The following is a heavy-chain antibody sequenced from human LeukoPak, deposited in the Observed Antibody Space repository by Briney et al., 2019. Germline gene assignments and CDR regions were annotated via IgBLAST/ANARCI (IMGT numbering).Heavy chain of an antibody. CDR2: ISYDGRNK. Sequence: AGSLRVSCAASGFTFSSYAMSWVRQAPGKGLECVAVISYDGRNKYYADSVKGRFTIYRDNSKNTLYLQMKSLRAEDTAVYYCARGVYYYYYYMDVWGKGTTVTVSS. J-gene: IGHJ6*03. CDR1: GFTFSSYA. D-gene: IGHD3-16*01. V-gene: IGHV3-30*04. CDR3: ARGVYYYYYYMDV.